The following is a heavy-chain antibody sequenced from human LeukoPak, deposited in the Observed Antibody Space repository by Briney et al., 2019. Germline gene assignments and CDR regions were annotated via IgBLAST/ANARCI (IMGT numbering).Heavy chain of an antibody. CDR2: ISGSGGST. CDR3: ARGPDYDILADYFDY. CDR1: GFTFSSYN. D-gene: IGHD3-9*01. J-gene: IGHJ4*02. V-gene: IGHV3-23*01. Sequence: GGSLRLSCAASGFTFSSYNMNWVRQAPGKGLEWVSAISGSGGSTYYADSVKGRFTISRDNSKNTLFLQMNSLRPEDTAVYYCARGPDYDILADYFDYWGQGSLVTVSS.